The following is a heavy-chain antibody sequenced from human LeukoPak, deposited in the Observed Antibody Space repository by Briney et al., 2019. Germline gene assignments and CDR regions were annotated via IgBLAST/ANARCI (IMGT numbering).Heavy chain of an antibody. V-gene: IGHV3-53*04. CDR3: ARDPYFFYDFWSGYYSE. J-gene: IGHJ4*02. CDR2: IYSGGST. CDR1: GFTVSSNY. Sequence: LGGSLRLSCSASGFTVSSNYMSWVRQAPGRGLEWVSVIYSGGSTYYADSVKGRFTNSRHNSKNTLYLQMNSLRAEDTAVYYCARDPYFFYDFWSGYYSEWGQGTLVTVSS. D-gene: IGHD3-3*01.